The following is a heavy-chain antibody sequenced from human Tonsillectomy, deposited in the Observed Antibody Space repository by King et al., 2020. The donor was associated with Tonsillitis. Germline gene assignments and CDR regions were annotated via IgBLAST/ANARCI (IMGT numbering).Heavy chain of an antibody. D-gene: IGHD2/OR15-2a*01. CDR1: GFAFSDAW. V-gene: IGHV3-15*01. CDR2: IKRKTEGETI. Sequence: VQLVESGGGFVEPGGSLRLSCAASGFAFSDAWMTWVRQTPGTGLEWVGRIKRKTEGETIHYGTPAKGRFTISRDDSKNTLYLQMSSLKSEDTGVYYCPTKFYYRDMWHHHSWRRGTLVIVS. J-gene: IGHJ4*02. CDR3: PTKFYYRDMWHHHS.